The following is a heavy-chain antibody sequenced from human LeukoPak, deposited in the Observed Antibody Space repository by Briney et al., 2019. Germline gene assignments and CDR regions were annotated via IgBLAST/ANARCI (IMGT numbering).Heavy chain of an antibody. J-gene: IGHJ6*03. CDR1: GYTFTSYY. CDR2: INPSGGST. V-gene: IGHV1-46*01. Sequence: ASLKVSCKASGYTFTSYYMHWVRQAPGQGLEWMGIINPSGGSTSYAQKFQGRVTITADKSTSTSYMEVSSLRSEDTAVYYCASCITVTAIESSYYYYMDVWGKGTTVTVSS. CDR3: ASCITVTAIESSYYYYMDV. D-gene: IGHD2-21*02.